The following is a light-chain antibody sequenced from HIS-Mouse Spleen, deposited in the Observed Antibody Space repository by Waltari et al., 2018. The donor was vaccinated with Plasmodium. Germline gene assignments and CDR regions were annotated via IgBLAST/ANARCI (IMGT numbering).Light chain of an antibody. CDR2: GKN. Sequence: SSELTQDPAVSVALGPTVRITCQGDSLRSYYQSWYQQKTGQGPVLVIYGKNNRTSGIPDLFSGSSSGNTASLTITGAQAEDEADYYCNSRDSSGNHQVFGGGTKLTVL. CDR1: SLRSYY. V-gene: IGLV3-19*01. J-gene: IGLJ3*02. CDR3: NSRDSSGNHQV.